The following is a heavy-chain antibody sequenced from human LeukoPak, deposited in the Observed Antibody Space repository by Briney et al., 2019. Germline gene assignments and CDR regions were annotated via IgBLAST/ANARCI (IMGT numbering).Heavy chain of an antibody. D-gene: IGHD4-17*01. V-gene: IGHV4-30-2*01. CDR1: GGSLNSGSYS. J-gene: IGHJ4*02. Sequence: SQTLSLTCAVSGGSLNSGSYSWSWIRQPPGKGLEWIGFTHRTASSSHNPSLKSRVTISLEAYNNQFSLRLSSVTAADTAVYYCASLYYGDYISYFDYWGQGIMVSVSS. CDR3: ASLYYGDYISYFDY. CDR2: THRTASS.